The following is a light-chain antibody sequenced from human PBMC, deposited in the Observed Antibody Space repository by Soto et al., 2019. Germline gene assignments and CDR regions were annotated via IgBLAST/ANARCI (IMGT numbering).Light chain of an antibody. CDR3: QQYNGYSRT. V-gene: IGKV1-5*01. CDR2: DAS. CDR1: QSISSW. Sequence: DIQMNQSPSTLSASVGDRVTITCRASQSISSWLAWYQQKPGKASNLLIYDASSLERGVPSRFSGSGSGTEFTLTIRSLQPDDFATYYCQQYNGYSRTFGQGTKVDIK. J-gene: IGKJ1*01.